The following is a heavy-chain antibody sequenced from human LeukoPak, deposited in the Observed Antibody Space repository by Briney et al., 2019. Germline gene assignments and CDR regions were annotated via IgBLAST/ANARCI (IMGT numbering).Heavy chain of an antibody. J-gene: IGHJ5*02. V-gene: IGHV1-46*01. D-gene: IGHD4-17*01. Sequence: ASVKVSCKASGYTFTSYYMHWVRQAPGQGLEWMEIINPSGGSTSYAQKFQGRVTMTRDTSTSTVYMELSSLRSEDTAVYYCARDPTTVTTLTGNWFDPWGQGTLVTVSS. CDR2: INPSGGST. CDR3: ARDPTTVTTLTGNWFDP. CDR1: GYTFTSYY.